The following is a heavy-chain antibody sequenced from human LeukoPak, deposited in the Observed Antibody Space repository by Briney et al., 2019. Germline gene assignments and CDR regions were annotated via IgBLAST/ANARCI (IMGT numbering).Heavy chain of an antibody. CDR3: ARDAAWFGELLDAFDI. Sequence: GGSLRLSCAASGFTFSSYSMNWVRQAPGKGLEWVANIKQDGSEKYYVDSVKGRFTISRDNAKNSLYLQMNSLRAEDTAVYYCARDAAWFGELLDAFDIWGQGTMVTVSS. V-gene: IGHV3-7*03. CDR1: GFTFSSYS. CDR2: IKQDGSEK. J-gene: IGHJ3*02. D-gene: IGHD3-10*01.